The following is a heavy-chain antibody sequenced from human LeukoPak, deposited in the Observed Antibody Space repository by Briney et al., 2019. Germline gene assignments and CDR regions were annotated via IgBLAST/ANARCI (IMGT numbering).Heavy chain of an antibody. CDR2: IYYSGST. J-gene: IGHJ5*02. CDR1: GGSISSYY. CDR3: ARDICSSSSCFWFDP. D-gene: IGHD6-13*01. Sequence: PSETLSLTCTVSGGSISSYYWSWIRQPPGKGLEWIGYIYYSGSTNYNPSLKSRVTISVDTSKNQFSLKLSSVTAADTAVYYCARDICSSSSCFWFDPWGQGTLVIVSS. V-gene: IGHV4-59*12.